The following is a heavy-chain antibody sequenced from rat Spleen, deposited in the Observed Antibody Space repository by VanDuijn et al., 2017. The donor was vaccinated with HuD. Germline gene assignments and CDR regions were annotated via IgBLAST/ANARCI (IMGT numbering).Heavy chain of an antibody. J-gene: IGHJ2*01. CDR2: ISYDGSST. V-gene: IGHV5-29*01. CDR3: ARHGADY. Sequence: EVQLVESDGGLVQPGRSLKLSCAASGFTFSDYYMAWVRQAPTKGLEWVATISYDGSSTYYRDSVKGRFTISRDNAKSTLYLQMDSLRSEDTATYYCARHGADYWGQGVMVTVSS. CDR1: GFTFSDYY.